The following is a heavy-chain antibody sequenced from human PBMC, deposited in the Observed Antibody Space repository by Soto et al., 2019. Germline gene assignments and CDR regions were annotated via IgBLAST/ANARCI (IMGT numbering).Heavy chain of an antibody. CDR3: ARSHYCSSTSCYTGYYYYYMDV. CDR2: INSGNGKA. D-gene: IGHD2-2*02. CDR1: GYTFTNYA. Sequence: ASVKVSCKASGYTFTNYAMHWVRQAPGQRLEWMGWINSGNGKAKYSQKFQGRVTITTDKSASTAYMELSSLRSEDTAVYYCARSHYCSSTSCYTGYYYYYMDVWGKGTTVTVSS. J-gene: IGHJ6*03. V-gene: IGHV1-3*01.